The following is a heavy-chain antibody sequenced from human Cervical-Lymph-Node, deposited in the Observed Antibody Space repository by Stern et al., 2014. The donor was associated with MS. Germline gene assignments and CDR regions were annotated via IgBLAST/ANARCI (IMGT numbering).Heavy chain of an antibody. J-gene: IGHJ4*02. CDR2: IIPVFGTT. V-gene: IGHV1-69*01. CDR3: ASRSSTSLFDS. CDR1: GGTFSSYA. Sequence: MQLVESGAEVKRLGSSMIVSCKASGGTFSSYAISWVRQAPGKGLEWMGGIIPVFGTTSYAQKFKGRVTITADGSTSTIYMELSSLRSEDTAVYYCASRSSTSLFDSWGQGTLVSVSS. D-gene: IGHD2-2*01.